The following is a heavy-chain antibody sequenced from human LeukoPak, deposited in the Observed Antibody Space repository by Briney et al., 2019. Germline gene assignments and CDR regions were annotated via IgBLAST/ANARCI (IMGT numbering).Heavy chain of an antibody. CDR1: GYTFTGYY. J-gene: IGHJ4*02. D-gene: IGHD3-22*01. V-gene: IGHV1-2*02. CDR3: ARDPPTYYYDSSGYYPFDY. CDR2: INPNSGGT. Sequence: GASVKVSCKASGYTFTGYYMHWVRQAPGQGLEWMGWINPNSGGTNYAQKFQGRVTMTRDTSISTAYMELSRLRSDDTAVYYCARDPPTYYYDSSGYYPFDYWGQGTLVTVSS.